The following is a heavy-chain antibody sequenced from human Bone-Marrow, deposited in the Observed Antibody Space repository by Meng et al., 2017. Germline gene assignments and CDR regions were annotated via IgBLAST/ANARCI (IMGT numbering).Heavy chain of an antibody. J-gene: IGHJ4*02. CDR3: ARTTGYSSSWYETFFDY. CDR1: GGTFSSYA. CDR2: IIPIFGTA. Sequence: VWLVQFGAGGMKLGSSVKVHCKASGGTFSSYAISWVRQAPGQGLEWMGGIIPIFGTANYAQKFQGRVTITADESTSTAYMELSSLRSEDTAVYYCARTTGYSSSWYETFFDYWGQGTLVTVSS. V-gene: IGHV1-69*01. D-gene: IGHD6-13*01.